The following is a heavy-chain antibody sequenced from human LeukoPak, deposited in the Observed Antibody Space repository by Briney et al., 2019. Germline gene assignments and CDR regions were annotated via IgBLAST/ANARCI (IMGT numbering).Heavy chain of an antibody. CDR1: GYTFTGYY. CDR3: ARAQYYYDSSGYYVLGY. CDR2: INPNSGGT. Sequence: ASVKVSCKASGYTFTGYYMHWVRQAPGQGLEWMGWINPNSGGTNYAQKFQGRVTMTRDTSISTAYMELSRLRSDDTAVYYCARAQYYYDSSGYYVLGYWGQGTLVTVSS. V-gene: IGHV1-2*02. D-gene: IGHD3-22*01. J-gene: IGHJ4*02.